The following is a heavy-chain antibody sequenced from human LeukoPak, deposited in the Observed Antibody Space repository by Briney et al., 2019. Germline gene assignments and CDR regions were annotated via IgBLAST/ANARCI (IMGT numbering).Heavy chain of an antibody. V-gene: IGHV3-30*18. CDR1: GFTFSSHG. CDR2: ISYDGSNK. Sequence: GGSLRLSCAASGFTFSSHGMHWVRQAPGKGLEWVAVISYDGSNKYYADSVKGRFTISRDNSKNTLYLQMNSLRAEDTAVYYCAKGGFWSGYYGSDFDYWGQGTLVTVSS. D-gene: IGHD3-3*01. J-gene: IGHJ4*02. CDR3: AKGGFWSGYYGSDFDY.